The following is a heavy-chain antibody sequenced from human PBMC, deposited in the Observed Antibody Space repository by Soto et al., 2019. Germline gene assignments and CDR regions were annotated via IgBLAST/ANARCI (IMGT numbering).Heavy chain of an antibody. CDR1: GFNLENDG. D-gene: IGHD1-7*01. J-gene: IGHJ4*02. CDR2: ITYDGSNK. Sequence: GVWRRLSCQPSGFNLENDGMHSVRQAPGKGLEWVAVITYDGSNKYYADSVKGRFTISRDNSKNTLSLHLNTLKPEDTAVYHCAKDRVGGTFYTPLGFWGQGTLVTVSS. V-gene: IGHV3-30*18. CDR3: AKDRVGGTFYTPLGF.